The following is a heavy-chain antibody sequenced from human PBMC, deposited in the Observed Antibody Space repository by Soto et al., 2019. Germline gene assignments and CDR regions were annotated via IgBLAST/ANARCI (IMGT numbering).Heavy chain of an antibody. J-gene: IGHJ6*01. CDR1: GGSISSGDYY. V-gene: IGHV4-30-4*01. Sequence: PSETLSLTCTVSGGSISSGDYYWSWIRQPPGKGLEWIGYIYYSGSTYYNPSLKSRVTISVDTSKNQFSLKLSSVTAADTAVYYCAREGYCISTSCPKNYYYGMDVWGQWTTVTVSS. CDR3: AREGYCISTSCPKNYYYGMDV. D-gene: IGHD2-2*01. CDR2: IYYSGST.